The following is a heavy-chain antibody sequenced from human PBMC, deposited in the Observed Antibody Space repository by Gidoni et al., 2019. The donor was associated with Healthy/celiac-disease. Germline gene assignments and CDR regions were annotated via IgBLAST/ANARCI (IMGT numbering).Heavy chain of an antibody. D-gene: IGHD2-2*01. J-gene: IGHJ6*02. CDR3: ARWDIVVVPAAAQYYYGMDV. CDR1: GFTFSSYW. Sequence: EVQLVESGGGLVQPGGSLRLSCAASGFTFSSYWMSWVRQAPGKGLEWVANIKQDGSEKYYVDSVKGRFTISRDNAKNSLYLQMNSLRAEDTAVYYCARWDIVVVPAAAQYYYGMDVWGQGTTVTVSS. V-gene: IGHV3-7*01. CDR2: IKQDGSEK.